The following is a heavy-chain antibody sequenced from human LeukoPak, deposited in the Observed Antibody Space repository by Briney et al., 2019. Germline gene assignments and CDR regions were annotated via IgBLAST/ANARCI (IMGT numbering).Heavy chain of an antibody. J-gene: IGHJ5*01. CDR3: ARGGRRFDS. V-gene: IGHV3-21*01. CDR2: ISSGSDYI. CDR1: GFTFSLYS. D-gene: IGHD2-15*01. Sequence: GGSLRLSCVASGFTFSLYSMNWVRQAPGKGLEWVSSISSGSDYIFYGDSLKGRFSISRDNAKNSLYLQMNSLRAEDTAVYYCARGGRRFDSWGQGTLVSVSS.